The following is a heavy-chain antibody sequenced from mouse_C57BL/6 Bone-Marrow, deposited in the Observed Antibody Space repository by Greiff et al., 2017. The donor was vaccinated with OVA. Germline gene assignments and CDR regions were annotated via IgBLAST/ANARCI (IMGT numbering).Heavy chain of an antibody. CDR2: IDPSDSYT. J-gene: IGHJ3*01. V-gene: IGHV1-69*01. Sequence: QVQLQQPGAELVMPGASVKLSCKASGYTFTSYWMHWVKQRPGQGLEWIGEIDPSDSYTNYNQKFKGKSTLTVDKSSSTAYMQLSSLTSEDSAVYYCARDPAWFAYWGQGTLVTVSA. CDR1: GYTFTSYW. CDR3: ARDPAWFAY.